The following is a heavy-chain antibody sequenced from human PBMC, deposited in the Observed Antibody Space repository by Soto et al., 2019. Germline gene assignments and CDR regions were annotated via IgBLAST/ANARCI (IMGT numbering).Heavy chain of an antibody. Sequence: EVQLVESGGGLVQPGGSLRLSCAASGFTVSSNYMSWVRQAPGKGLEWVSVIYSGGSTYYAASVKGRYTLSRENSKNTLYLQMNSLRAEDTALSYCARWGGGFDYWGQGTLVTVSS. D-gene: IGHD3-16*01. CDR2: IYSGGST. J-gene: IGHJ4*02. CDR1: GFTVSSNY. CDR3: ARWGGGFDY. V-gene: IGHV3-66*01.